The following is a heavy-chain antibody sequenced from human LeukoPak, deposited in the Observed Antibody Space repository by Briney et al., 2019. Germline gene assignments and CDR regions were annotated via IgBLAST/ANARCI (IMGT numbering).Heavy chain of an antibody. Sequence: PSETLSLTCTVSGGSVSSGSYYWSWIRQPPGKGLEWIGSIHYLGSTYYNPSLKTRVTISVDTSKNQFSLRLSSVTAADRAVYYCARRYCSGTNCYFFDYWGQGTLVTVSS. V-gene: IGHV4-39*01. CDR3: ARRYCSGTNCYFFDY. CDR1: GGSVSSGSYY. D-gene: IGHD2-15*01. CDR2: IHYLGST. J-gene: IGHJ4*02.